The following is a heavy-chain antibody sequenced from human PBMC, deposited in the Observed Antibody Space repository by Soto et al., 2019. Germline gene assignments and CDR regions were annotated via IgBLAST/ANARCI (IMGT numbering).Heavy chain of an antibody. CDR2: INHRGST. Sequence: SETLSLTCTVYGGSFSCYCLSWIRQPPGKGLEWIGEINHRGSTNYIPSLKSRVTISVDTSKNQFPLKLSSVTAADTAVYYCARGAYCGGDCYGENWFDPWGQGTLVTVSS. CDR1: GGSFSCYC. CDR3: ARGAYCGGDCYGENWFDP. D-gene: IGHD2-21*02. J-gene: IGHJ5*02. V-gene: IGHV4-34*01.